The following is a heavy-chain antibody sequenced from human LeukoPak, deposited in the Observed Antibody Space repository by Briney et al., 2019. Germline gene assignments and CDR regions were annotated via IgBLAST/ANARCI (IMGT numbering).Heavy chain of an antibody. D-gene: IGHD3-10*01. CDR2: IKEYGSAT. Sequence: AGSLRLSCAASGFTFTTYWMTWVRQAPGKGPEWVGNIKEYGSATNYVDSVKGRFTISRDNATKTPYMQMNSLRTEDTAVYYCARDSPGFLAYVSWGQGALVTVSS. CDR1: GFTFTTYW. CDR3: ARDSPGFLAYVS. V-gene: IGHV3-7*04. J-gene: IGHJ5*02.